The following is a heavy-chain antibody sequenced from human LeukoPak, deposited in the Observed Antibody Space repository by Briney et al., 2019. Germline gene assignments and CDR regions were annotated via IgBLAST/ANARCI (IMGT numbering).Heavy chain of an antibody. D-gene: IGHD4-17*01. Sequence: ASVKVSCKASGYTFTGYYMHWVRQAPGQGLEWMGWINPNSGGTNYAQKFQGRVTITRDTSISTAYMGLSRLRSDDTAVYYCARIRPYGSIDYWGQGTLVTVSS. V-gene: IGHV1-2*02. J-gene: IGHJ4*02. CDR1: GYTFTGYY. CDR3: ARIRPYGSIDY. CDR2: INPNSGGT.